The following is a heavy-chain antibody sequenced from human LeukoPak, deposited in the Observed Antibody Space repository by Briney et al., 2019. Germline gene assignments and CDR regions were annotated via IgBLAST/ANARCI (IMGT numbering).Heavy chain of an antibody. Sequence: ASVKVSCKASGYTFTAYYMYWVRQAPGQGLEWMGWINPDSAGTNVAQKFQGRVTMTRDTSISTAYMELSRLRSDDTAVYYCASSWVLWFGELSEVGDWFDPWGQGTLVTVSS. D-gene: IGHD3-10*01. CDR1: GYTFTAYY. V-gene: IGHV1-2*02. CDR2: INPDSAGT. CDR3: ASSWVLWFGELSEVGDWFDP. J-gene: IGHJ5*02.